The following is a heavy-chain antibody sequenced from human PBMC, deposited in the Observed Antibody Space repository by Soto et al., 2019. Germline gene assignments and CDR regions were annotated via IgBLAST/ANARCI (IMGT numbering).Heavy chain of an antibody. V-gene: IGHV3-33*01. CDR3: ARGGATLPYYYYGMDV. CDR1: GFTFSSYG. J-gene: IGHJ6*02. CDR2: IWYDGSNK. D-gene: IGHD1-26*01. Sequence: PRGSLRLSCAASGFTFSSYGMHWVRQAPGKGLEWVAVIWYDGSNKYYADSVKGRFTISRDNSKNTLYLQMNSLRAEDTAVYYCARGGATLPYYYYGMDVWGQGTTVTVSS.